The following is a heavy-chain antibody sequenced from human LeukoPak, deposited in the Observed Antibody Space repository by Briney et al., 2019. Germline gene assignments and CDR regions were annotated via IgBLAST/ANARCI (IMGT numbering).Heavy chain of an antibody. J-gene: IGHJ6*02. CDR3: ARSPYYYDSNGLYFYAMDV. D-gene: IGHD3-22*01. V-gene: IGHV1-2*02. CDR2: MNGNSGDT. Sequence: ASVKVSCKASGYTFSDYCIHWVRRAPGHRLEWLGWMNGNSGDTSYAPKFQGRVTMSRDTSTSTADMEVTSLSSDDTAVYYCARSPYYYDSNGLYFYAMDVWGQGTTVTVSS. CDR1: GYTFSDYC.